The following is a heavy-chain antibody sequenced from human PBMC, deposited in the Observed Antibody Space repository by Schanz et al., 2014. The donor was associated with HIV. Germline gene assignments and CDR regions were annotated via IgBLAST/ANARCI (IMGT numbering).Heavy chain of an antibody. V-gene: IGHV3-23*04. CDR2: ISGSGGST. J-gene: IGHJ6*02. Sequence: VQLVESGGGLVTPGGSLRLSCAASGFTFSDHYISWIRLVPGKGLEWVSAISGSGGSTYYADSVKGRFTISRDNSKNTLYLQMNSLRAEDTAVYYCAKTVVVVVAATHEMDVWGQGTTVTVSS. CDR1: GFTFSDHY. D-gene: IGHD2-15*01. CDR3: AKTVVVVVAATHEMDV.